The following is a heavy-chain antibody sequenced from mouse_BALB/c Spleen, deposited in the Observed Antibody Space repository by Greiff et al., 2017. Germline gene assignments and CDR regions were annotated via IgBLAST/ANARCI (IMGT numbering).Heavy chain of an antibody. Sequence: EVQLQQSGPGLVKPSQSLSLTCTVTGYSITSDYAWNWIRQFPGNKLEWMGYISYSGSTSYNPSLKSRISITRDTSKNQFFLQLNSVTTEDTATYYCAIYDGYYLFAYWGQGTLVTVSA. J-gene: IGHJ3*01. V-gene: IGHV3-2*02. CDR1: GYSITSDYA. CDR3: AIYDGYYLFAY. D-gene: IGHD2-3*01. CDR2: ISYSGST.